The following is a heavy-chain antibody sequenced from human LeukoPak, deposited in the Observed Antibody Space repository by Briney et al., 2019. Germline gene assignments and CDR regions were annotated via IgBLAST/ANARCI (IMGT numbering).Heavy chain of an antibody. J-gene: IGHJ3*02. CDR1: GGSISSHY. CDR2: IYYSGST. D-gene: IGHD3-3*01. Sequence: SETLSLTCTVSGGSISSHYWSWIRQPPGKGLEWIGYIYYSGSTNYNPSLKSRVTISVDTSKDQFSLKLSSVTAADTAVYYCARAHEAYYDFWSGYSYDAFDIWGQGTMVTVSS. V-gene: IGHV4-59*11. CDR3: ARAHEAYYDFWSGYSYDAFDI.